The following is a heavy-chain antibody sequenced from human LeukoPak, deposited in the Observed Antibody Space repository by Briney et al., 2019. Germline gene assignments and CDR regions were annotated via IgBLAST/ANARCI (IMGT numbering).Heavy chain of an antibody. V-gene: IGHV1-18*01. CDR1: GYTFTSYA. CDR2: VNGYNGNR. Sequence: ASMKVSCKASGYTFTSYAVSWVRQAPGQGLEWMGWVNGYNGNRDYAQKFQGRITMTKDTSTNIAYMELRSLRSDDTAVYYCASLALTMIRGVTYYYYGMDVWGQGTTVTVSS. D-gene: IGHD3-10*01. J-gene: IGHJ6*02. CDR3: ASLALTMIRGVTYYYYGMDV.